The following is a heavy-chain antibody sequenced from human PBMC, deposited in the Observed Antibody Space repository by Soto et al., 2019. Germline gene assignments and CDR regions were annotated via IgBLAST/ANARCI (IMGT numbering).Heavy chain of an antibody. CDR3: ARVNNPISGYDLGDYYYYMDV. V-gene: IGHV1-69*02. D-gene: IGHD5-12*01. CDR2: IIPILGIA. Sequence: ASVKVSCKASGGTFSSYTISWVRQAPGQGLEWMGRIIPILGIANYAQKFQGRVTITADKSTSTAYMELSSLRSGDTAVYYCARVNNPISGYDLGDYYYYMDVWGKGTTVTVSS. J-gene: IGHJ6*03. CDR1: GGTFSSYT.